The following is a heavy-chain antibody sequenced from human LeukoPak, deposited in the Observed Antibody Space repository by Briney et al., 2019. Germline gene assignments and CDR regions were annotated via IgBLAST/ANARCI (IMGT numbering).Heavy chain of an antibody. V-gene: IGHV3-15*01. Sequence: GGSLRLSCAASGFTFSHAWMSWVRQAPGKGREWVGRIKSKTDGGTTDYAAPVKGRFTISRDDSKNTLFLQMNSLKTEDTDVYYCTRGGDLSTVAEALDYWGQGTLVTVSS. D-gene: IGHD6-19*01. CDR2: IKSKTDGGTT. CDR3: TRGGDLSTVAEALDY. CDR1: GFTFSHAW. J-gene: IGHJ4*02.